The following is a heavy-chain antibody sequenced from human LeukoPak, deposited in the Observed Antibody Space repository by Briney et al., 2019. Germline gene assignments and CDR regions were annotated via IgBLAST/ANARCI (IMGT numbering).Heavy chain of an antibody. Sequence: SETLSLTCTVSGGSISSSSYYWGWIRQPPGKGLEWIGSIYYSGSTYYNPSLKSRVTISVDTSKNQFSLKLSSVTAADTAVYYCARHRIAAAGTNFQHWARAPWSPSPQ. V-gene: IGHV4-39*01. J-gene: IGHJ1*01. CDR2: IYYSGST. CDR3: ARHRIAAAGTNFQH. D-gene: IGHD6-13*01. CDR1: GGSISSSSYY.